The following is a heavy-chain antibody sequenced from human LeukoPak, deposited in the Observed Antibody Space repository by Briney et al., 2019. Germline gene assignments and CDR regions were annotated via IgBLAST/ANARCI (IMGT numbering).Heavy chain of an antibody. CDR2: ISSSGSTI. J-gene: IGHJ4*02. CDR3: ASPTGSSGYGWDY. D-gene: IGHD3-22*01. CDR1: GFTFSSYE. V-gene: IGHV3-48*03. Sequence: PGGSLRLSCAASGFTFSSYEMNWVRQAPGTGLEWVSYISSSGSTIYYADSVKGRFTISRDNAKNSLYLQMNSLRAEDTAVYYCASPTGSSGYGWDYWGQGTLVTVSS.